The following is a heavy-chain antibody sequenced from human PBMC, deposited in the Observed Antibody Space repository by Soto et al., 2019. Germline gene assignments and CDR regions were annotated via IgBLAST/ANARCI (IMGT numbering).Heavy chain of an antibody. CDR2: ISYDGSNK. J-gene: IGHJ6*02. D-gene: IGHD2-15*01. CDR1: GFTFSSYG. V-gene: IGHV3-30*18. Sequence: GSLRLSCAASGFTFSSYGMHWVRQAPGKGLEWVAVISYDGSNKYYADSVKGRFTISRDNAKNSLYLQMNSLRAEDTAVYYCAKVVLGYCSGGSCYGMDVWGQGTTVTVSS. CDR3: AKVVLGYCSGGSCYGMDV.